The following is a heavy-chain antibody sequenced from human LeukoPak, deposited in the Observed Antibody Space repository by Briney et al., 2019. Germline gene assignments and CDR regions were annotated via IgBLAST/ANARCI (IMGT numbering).Heavy chain of an antibody. J-gene: IGHJ3*02. V-gene: IGHV4-59*01. CDR1: GGSISSYY. CDR3: ARSQGERFLEWSPSDAFDI. CDR2: IYYSGST. Sequence: SETLSLTCTVSGGSISSYYWSWIRQLPGKGLEWIGYIYYSGSTNYNPSLKSRVTISVDTSKNQFSLKLSSVTAADTAVYYCARSQGERFLEWSPSDAFDIWGQGTMVTVPS. D-gene: IGHD3-3*01.